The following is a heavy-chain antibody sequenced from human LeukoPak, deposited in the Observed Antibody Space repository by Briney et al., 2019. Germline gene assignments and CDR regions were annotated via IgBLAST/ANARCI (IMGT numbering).Heavy chain of an antibody. CDR2: ISSGGSTI. D-gene: IGHD5-12*01. CDR3: ARDENGDSDFDL. CDR1: GVIFSNYD. Sequence: PGGSLRLSCAASGVIFSNYDMNWVRQAPGKGLEWVSFISSGGSTIFYADSVKGRFTISRDDAKNSLYVQMNNLRVEDTAVYYCARDENGDSDFDLWGRGTLVTVSS. V-gene: IGHV3-48*01. J-gene: IGHJ2*01.